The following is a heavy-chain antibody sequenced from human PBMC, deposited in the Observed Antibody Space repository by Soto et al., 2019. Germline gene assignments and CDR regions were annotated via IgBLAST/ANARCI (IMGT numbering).Heavy chain of an antibody. CDR1: GFTFSSYA. Sequence: EVQLLESGGGLVQPGGSLRLSCAASGFTFSSYAMSWVRQAPGKGLEWVSAISGSGGSTSYADSVKGRFTISRDNSKNTLYRQMNSLRAEDTAVYYCARRSSGWYFDYWGQGTLVTVSS. V-gene: IGHV3-23*01. CDR2: ISGSGGST. D-gene: IGHD6-19*01. CDR3: ARRSSGWYFDY. J-gene: IGHJ4*02.